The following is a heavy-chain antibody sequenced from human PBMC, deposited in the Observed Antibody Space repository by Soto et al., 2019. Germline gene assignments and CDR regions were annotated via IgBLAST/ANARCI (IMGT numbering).Heavy chain of an antibody. J-gene: IGHJ1*01. V-gene: IGHV4-34*01. CDR1: GGSFSGYY. D-gene: IGHD3-16*01. CDR3: VVWESGDSTRF. Sequence: SETLSLTCAVYGGSFSGYYWSWIRQPPGKGLEWIGEINHSGSTNYNPSLKSRLTISVDTSKNQFSLKLRSVTAADTALYYCVVWESGDSTRFWGPGPLVTGSS. CDR2: INHSGST.